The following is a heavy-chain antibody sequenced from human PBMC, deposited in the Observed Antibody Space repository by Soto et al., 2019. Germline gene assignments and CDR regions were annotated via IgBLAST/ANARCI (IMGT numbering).Heavy chain of an antibody. CDR1: GFTFRTYA. Sequence: QVQLVESGGGVVQPGRSLRLSCAASGFTFRTYAMDWVRQAPGKGLEWVALVSNDGSNKYYADSVKGRFTISRDNAKETLYLQMNGLRAEDTAVYYCAREGQQLRYYYGMDVWGQGTTVTVSS. CDR3: AREGQQLRYYYGMDV. J-gene: IGHJ6*02. V-gene: IGHV3-30-3*01. CDR2: VSNDGSNK. D-gene: IGHD6-13*01.